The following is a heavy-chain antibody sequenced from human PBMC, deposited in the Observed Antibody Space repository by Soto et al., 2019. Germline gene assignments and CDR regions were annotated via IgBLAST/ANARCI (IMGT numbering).Heavy chain of an antibody. J-gene: IGHJ4*02. Sequence: EVHLLESGGGLVQPGGSLRLSCVASGFTFSSYTMYWVRQVPGKGLEWVSDISESGAITHYADSVKGRFTISRDDPKSTLNLQSNTLRDDYTAVYYCAKAQYTGISKTLDYWGQGTLVTVST. CDR3: AKAQYTGISKTLDY. V-gene: IGHV3-23*01. CDR2: ISESGAIT. D-gene: IGHD1-26*01. CDR1: GFTFSSYT.